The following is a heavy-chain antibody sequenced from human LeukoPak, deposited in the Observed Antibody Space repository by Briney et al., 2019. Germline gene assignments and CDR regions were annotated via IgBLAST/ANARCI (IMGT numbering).Heavy chain of an antibody. V-gene: IGHV3-20*04. CDR3: ARVCGSYYLDY. D-gene: IGHD1-26*01. J-gene: IGHJ4*02. Sequence: GGSLRLSCAASGFTFDDYGMSWVRQAPGKGLEWVSGINWNGGSTGYADSVKGRFTISRDNAKNSLYLQMNSLRAEDTAVYYCARVCGSYYLDYWGQGTLVTVSS. CDR2: INWNGGST. CDR1: GFTFDDYG.